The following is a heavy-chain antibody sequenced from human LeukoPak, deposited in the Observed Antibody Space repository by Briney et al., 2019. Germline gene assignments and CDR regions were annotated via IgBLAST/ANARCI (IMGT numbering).Heavy chain of an antibody. Sequence: SSQTLSLTCAVSGGSISSGGYSWSWIRQPPGKGLEWIGYIYHSGSTYYNPSLKSRVTISVDRSKNQFSLKLSSVTAADTAVYYCARATRGYYDSSGYYYAGTIDYWGQGTLVTVSS. CDR1: GGSISSGGYS. V-gene: IGHV4-30-2*01. CDR2: IYHSGST. J-gene: IGHJ4*02. D-gene: IGHD3-22*01. CDR3: ARATRGYYDSSGYYYAGTIDY.